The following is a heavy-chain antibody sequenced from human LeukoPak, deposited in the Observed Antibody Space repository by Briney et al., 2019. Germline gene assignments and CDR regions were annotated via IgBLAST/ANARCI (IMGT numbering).Heavy chain of an antibody. J-gene: IGHJ4*02. V-gene: IGHV3-20*04. Sequence: TGGSLRLSCAASGFTFDDYGMSWVRQAPGKGLEWVSGINWNGGSTGYADSVKGRFTISRDNAKNSLYLQMNSLRAEDTALYYCARTYYYGSGSYSRPYYLDYWGQGTLVTVSS. CDR3: ARTYYYGSGSYSRPYYLDY. D-gene: IGHD3-10*01. CDR1: GFTFDDYG. CDR2: INWNGGST.